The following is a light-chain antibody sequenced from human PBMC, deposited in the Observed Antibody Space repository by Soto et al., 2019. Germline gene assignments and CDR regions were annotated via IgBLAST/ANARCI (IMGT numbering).Light chain of an antibody. Sequence: DIQMTQSPSSLSASVGDRVTITCRASQGIRIDLGWYQQKPGKAPKRLIYDASNLQSGVPSRFSGSGSGTEFPLTISSLQPEDFATYSCLQHYSYPWTFGQGTKVDIK. CDR2: DAS. V-gene: IGKV1-17*01. CDR3: LQHYSYPWT. CDR1: QGIRID. J-gene: IGKJ1*01.